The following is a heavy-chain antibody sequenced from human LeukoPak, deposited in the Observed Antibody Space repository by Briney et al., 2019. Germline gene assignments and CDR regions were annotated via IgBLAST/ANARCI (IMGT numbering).Heavy chain of an antibody. Sequence: ASVKVSCKASGYTFINYDITWVRQAPGQGLEWMGRISAYNGYTNSAQKVQGRVTMTTDTSTNTAYMELRSLTSDDTAVYFCARVDRETESHDYLWGKIAPDVFDIWGPGTMVTVSS. CDR1: GYTFINYD. V-gene: IGHV1-18*01. J-gene: IGHJ3*02. CDR3: ARVDRETESHDYLWGKIAPDVFDI. CDR2: ISAYNGYT. D-gene: IGHD3-16*01.